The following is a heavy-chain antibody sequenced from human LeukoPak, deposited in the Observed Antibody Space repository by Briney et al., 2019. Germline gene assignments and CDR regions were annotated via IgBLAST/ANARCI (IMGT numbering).Heavy chain of an antibody. CDR1: GYTFSSYD. V-gene: IGHV1-8*01. D-gene: IGHD3-3*01. CDR2: MNPNSGNT. J-gene: IGHJ5*02. Sequence: ASVKVSRKASGYTFSSYDINWVRQATGQGLEWMGWMNPNSGNTGYAQKFQGRVTMTRNTSISTAYMELSSLRSEDTAVYYCARVPLGRVTILGVVRNWFDPWGQGTLVTVSS. CDR3: ARVPLGRVTILGVVRNWFDP.